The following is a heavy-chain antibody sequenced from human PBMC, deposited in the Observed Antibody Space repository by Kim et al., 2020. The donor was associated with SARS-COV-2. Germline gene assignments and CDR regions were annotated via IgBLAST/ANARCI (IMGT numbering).Heavy chain of an antibody. Sequence: SGPTLVNPTQTLTLTCTFSGFSLSTSGVGVGWIRQPPGKALEWLALIYWDDDKRYSPSLKSRLTITKDTSKNQVVLTMTNMDPVDTATYYCAHRRAAAAKPRYWYFDLWGRGTLVTVSS. V-gene: IGHV2-5*02. D-gene: IGHD6-13*01. CDR1: GFSLSTSGVG. J-gene: IGHJ2*01. CDR3: AHRRAAAAKPRYWYFDL. CDR2: IYWDDDK.